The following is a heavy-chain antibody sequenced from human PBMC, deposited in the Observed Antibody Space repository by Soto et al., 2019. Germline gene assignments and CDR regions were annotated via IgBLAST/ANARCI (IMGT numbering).Heavy chain of an antibody. V-gene: IGHV3-30*18. CDR1: GFTFSSYG. J-gene: IGHJ4*02. Sequence: QVQLVESGGGVVQPGRSLRLSCAASGFTFSSYGMHWVRQAPGKGLEWVAVISYDGSNKYYADSVKGRFTISRDNSKNTLYLQMNSLRAEDTAVYYCAKAATVTTYYFDYWGQGTLVTVSS. D-gene: IGHD4-17*01. CDR3: AKAATVTTYYFDY. CDR2: ISYDGSNK.